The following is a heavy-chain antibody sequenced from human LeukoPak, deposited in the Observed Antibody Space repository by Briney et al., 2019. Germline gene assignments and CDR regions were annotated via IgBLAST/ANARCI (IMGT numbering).Heavy chain of an antibody. CDR3: TKAAGGVGSLFDY. J-gene: IGHJ4*02. Sequence: GGSLRLSCAASGFTFDDYAMHWVRQAPGKSLEWVSSITWNSDTITYADSVKGRFTISRDNAKRSLYLQMNILRAEDTALYFCTKAAGGVGSLFDYWGQGTLVTVSS. CDR2: ITWNSDTI. CDR1: GFTFDDYA. V-gene: IGHV3-9*01. D-gene: IGHD1-26*01.